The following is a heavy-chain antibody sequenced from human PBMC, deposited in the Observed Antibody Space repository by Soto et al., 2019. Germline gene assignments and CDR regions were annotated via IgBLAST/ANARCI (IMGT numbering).Heavy chain of an antibody. CDR2: IYYSGST. D-gene: IGHD6-6*01. J-gene: IGHJ6*02. CDR1: GGSIGSSNW. V-gene: IGHV4-4*02. CDR3: AREGAAPYYYSGMDV. Sequence: SETLSLTCAVSGGSIGSSNWWSWVRQPPGKGLEWIGFIYYSGSTYYNPSLKSRVTISVDTSKNQFSLKLSSVTAADTAVYYWAREGAAPYYYSGMDVWGQGTTVTVSS.